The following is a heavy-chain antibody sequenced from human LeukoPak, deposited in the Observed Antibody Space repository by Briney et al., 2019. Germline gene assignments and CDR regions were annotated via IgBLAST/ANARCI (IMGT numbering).Heavy chain of an antibody. Sequence: GASVKVSCKASGGTFSSYAISWVRQAPGQGLEWMGGIIPIFGTASYAQKFQGRVTITADKSTSTAYMELSSLRSEDTAVYYCATGNGVDSYGNFDYWGQGTLVTVSS. CDR1: GGTFSSYA. D-gene: IGHD5-18*01. CDR3: ATGNGVDSYGNFDY. V-gene: IGHV1-69*06. CDR2: IIPIFGTA. J-gene: IGHJ4*02.